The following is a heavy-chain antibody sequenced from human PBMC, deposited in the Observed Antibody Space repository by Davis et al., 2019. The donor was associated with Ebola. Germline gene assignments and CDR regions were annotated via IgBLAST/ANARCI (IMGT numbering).Heavy chain of an antibody. CDR3: ARTDRVYYYGMDV. CDR1: GYSFTSYW. CDR2: IYPGDSDT. Sequence: PEGSLRLSCKGSGYSFTSYWIGWVRQMPGKGLEWMGIIYPGDSDTRYSPSFQGQVTISADKSISTAYLQWSSLKASDTAMYYCARTDRVYYYGMDVWGQGTTVTVSS. V-gene: IGHV5-51*01. J-gene: IGHJ6*02.